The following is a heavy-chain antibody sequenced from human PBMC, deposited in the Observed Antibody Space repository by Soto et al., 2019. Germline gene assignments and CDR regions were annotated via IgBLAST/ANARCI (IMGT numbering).Heavy chain of an antibody. V-gene: IGHV4-34*01. D-gene: IGHD3-9*01. Sequence: QVQLQQWGAGLLKPSETLSLTCAVYGGSFSGYYWSWIRQPPGKGLEWIGEINHSGSTNYNPSLKSRVTMSEDTSKNQFSLKLSSVTAADTAVYYCASSPWYYDILTSSGMDVWGPGTTVTVSS. CDR1: GGSFSGYY. CDR2: INHSGST. CDR3: ASSPWYYDILTSSGMDV. J-gene: IGHJ6*02.